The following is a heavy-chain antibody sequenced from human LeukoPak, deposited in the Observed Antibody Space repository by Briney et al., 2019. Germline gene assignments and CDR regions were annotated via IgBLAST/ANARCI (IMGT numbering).Heavy chain of an antibody. CDR2: IIPIFGIA. Sequence: ASVKVSCKASGYTFTSYGISWVRQAPGQGLEWMGRIIPIFGIANYAQKFQGRVTITADKSTSTAYMELSSLRSEDTAVYYCARDLSGDGYPGYWGQGTLVTVSS. CDR3: ARDLSGDGYPGY. J-gene: IGHJ4*02. V-gene: IGHV1-69*04. CDR1: GYTFTSYG. D-gene: IGHD5-24*01.